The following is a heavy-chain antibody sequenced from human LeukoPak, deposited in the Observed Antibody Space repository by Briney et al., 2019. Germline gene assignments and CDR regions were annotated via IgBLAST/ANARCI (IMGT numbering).Heavy chain of an antibody. CDR2: INAGNGNT. D-gene: IGHD3-10*01. CDR3: ARKPYYYGSGSYFDY. CDR1: GYTFTRYA. J-gene: IGHJ4*02. V-gene: IGHV1-3*01. Sequence: ASVKVSCKASGYTFTRYAMHWERQAPGQRLEWMGWINAGNGNTKYSQKFQGRVTITRDTSASTAYMELSSLRSEDTAVYYCARKPYYYGSGSYFDYWGQGTLVTVSS.